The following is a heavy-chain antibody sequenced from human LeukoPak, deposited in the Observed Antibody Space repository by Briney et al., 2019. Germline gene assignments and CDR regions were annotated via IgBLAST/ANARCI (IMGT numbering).Heavy chain of an antibody. CDR1: GGSFSGYY. V-gene: IGHV4-34*01. CDR3: ARALYNYYYYMEV. Sequence: SETLSLTCAVYGGSFSGYYWSWIRQPPGKGLEWIGEINHSGSTNYNPSLKSRVTISVDTSKNQFSLKLSSVTAADTAVYYCARALYNYYYYMEVWGKGTTVTVSS. CDR2: INHSGST. J-gene: IGHJ6*03.